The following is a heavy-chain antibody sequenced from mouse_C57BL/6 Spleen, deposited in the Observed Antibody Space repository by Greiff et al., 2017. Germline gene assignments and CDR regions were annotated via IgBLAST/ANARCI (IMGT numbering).Heavy chain of an antibody. CDR2: IDPSDSET. CDR1: GYTFTSYW. D-gene: IGHD2-4*01. Sequence: QVQLQQPGAELVRPGSSVKLSCKASGYTFTSYWMHWVKQRPIQGLEWIGNIDPSDSETHYNQKFKDKATLTVDKSSSTAYMQLRSLTSEDSAVYYCARMVHYDYDPYYFDYWGQGTTLTVSS. CDR3: ARMVHYDYDPYYFDY. J-gene: IGHJ2*01. V-gene: IGHV1-52*01.